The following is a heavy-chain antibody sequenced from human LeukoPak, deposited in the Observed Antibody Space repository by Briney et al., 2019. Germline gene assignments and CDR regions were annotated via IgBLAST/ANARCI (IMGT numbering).Heavy chain of an antibody. V-gene: IGHV3-43D*03. CDR1: GFTLDDYA. J-gene: IGHJ4*02. D-gene: IGHD3-16*02. Sequence: GGSLRLSCAASGFTLDDYAMHWVRQAPGKGPEWVSLINWDGGSTFYADSVKGRFTISRDNSKNSLYLQMNTLKGEDTALYYCAKDIDVWGSYRYHTGIDYWGQGTLVTVSS. CDR2: INWDGGST. CDR3: AKDIDVWGSYRYHTGIDY.